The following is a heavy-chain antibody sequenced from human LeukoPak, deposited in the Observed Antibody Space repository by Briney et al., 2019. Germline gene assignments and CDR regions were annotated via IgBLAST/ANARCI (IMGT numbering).Heavy chain of an antibody. Sequence: SETLSLTCAVYGGSFSGYYWSWIRQAPGKGLEWIGEINHSGSTNYNPSLKSRVTISVDTSKNQFSLKLSSVTAADTAVYYCARGLRLPKKYSKLMDYYYGMDVWGKGTTVTVSS. CDR3: ARGLRLPKKYSKLMDYYYGMDV. J-gene: IGHJ6*04. CDR2: INHSGST. D-gene: IGHD6-6*01. CDR1: GGSFSGYY. V-gene: IGHV4-34*01.